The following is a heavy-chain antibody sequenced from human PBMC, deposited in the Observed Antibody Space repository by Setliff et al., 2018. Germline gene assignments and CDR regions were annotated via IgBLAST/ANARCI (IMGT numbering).Heavy chain of an antibody. J-gene: IGHJ2*01. CDR1: GGSFSAYY. CDR2: INHSGST. CDR3: ARGGAGCAGSDCYSPDWYFDL. Sequence: PSETLSLTCAVYGGSFSAYYWSWIRQPPGKGLEWIGEINHSGSTKYNPSLTSQFTISVDTSKNQFSLKFHSVTAADTAVYYCARGGAGCAGSDCYSPDWYFDLWGRGTLVTVSS. D-gene: IGHD2-21*02. V-gene: IGHV4-34*01.